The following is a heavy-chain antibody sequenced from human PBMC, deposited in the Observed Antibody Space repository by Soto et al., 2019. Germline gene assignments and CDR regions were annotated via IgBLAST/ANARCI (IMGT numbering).Heavy chain of an antibody. V-gene: IGHV3-30*18. J-gene: IGHJ3*02. CDR3: AKCSSGFLKRDAFDI. CDR1: GFTFSSYG. Sequence: QVQLVESGGGVVQPGRSLRLSCAASGFTFSSYGMHWVRQAPGKGLEWVAVISYDGSNKYYADSVKSRFTISRDNSKNTLYLQMNSLRAEDTAVYYCAKCSSGFLKRDAFDIWGQGTMVTVSS. D-gene: IGHD3-22*01. CDR2: ISYDGSNK.